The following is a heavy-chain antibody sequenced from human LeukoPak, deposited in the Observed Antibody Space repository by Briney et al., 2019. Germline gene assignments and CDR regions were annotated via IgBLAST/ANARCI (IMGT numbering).Heavy chain of an antibody. CDR3: ARASYGSGSYYSLGY. V-gene: IGHV1-46*01. J-gene: IGHJ4*02. D-gene: IGHD3-10*01. CDR1: GYTFTSYY. CDR2: VNPSDGST. Sequence: ASVKVSCKASGYTFTSYYIYWVRQAPGQGLEWMGVVNPSDGSTTYAQKFQGRVTMTRDTSTSTVYMELSSLRSEDAAMYYCARASYGSGSYYSLGYWGQGTLVTVSS.